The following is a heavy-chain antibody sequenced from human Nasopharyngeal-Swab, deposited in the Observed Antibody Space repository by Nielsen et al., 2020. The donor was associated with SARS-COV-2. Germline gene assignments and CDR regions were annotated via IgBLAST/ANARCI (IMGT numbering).Heavy chain of an antibody. D-gene: IGHD2-21*02. Sequence: VRQAPGKGLEWIGEISHSGSTYYNPSLKSRVTISVDRSKNQFSLKLSSVTAADTAVYYCAREGGYCGGDCPEYFDYWGQGTLVTVSS. J-gene: IGHJ4*02. V-gene: IGHV4-4*02. CDR2: ISHSGST. CDR3: AREGGYCGGDCPEYFDY.